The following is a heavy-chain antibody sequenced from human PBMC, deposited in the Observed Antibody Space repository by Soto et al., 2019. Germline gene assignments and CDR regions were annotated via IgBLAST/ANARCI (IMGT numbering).Heavy chain of an antibody. CDR1: GLTFSSYA. CDR3: SMCFGYSKSWVGY. V-gene: IGHV3-23*01. J-gene: IGHJ4*02. CDR2: ISPSGGDT. Sequence: EVQLLESGGGLVQPGGSLRLSCAASGLTFSSYAMNWVRQAPGKGLEWVLGISPSGGDTYYTDSVKGRFTISRDNSKNTLYLHRSKLRAEDTAVYYCSMCFGYSKSWVGYWGQGTLVTVSA. D-gene: IGHD6-13*01.